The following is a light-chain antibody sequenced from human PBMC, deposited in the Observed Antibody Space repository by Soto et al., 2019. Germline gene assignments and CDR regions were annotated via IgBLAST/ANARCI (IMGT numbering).Light chain of an antibody. CDR1: NIGSKN. J-gene: IGLJ2*01. Sequence: SYELTQPPSLSAAPGQTARMTCGGDNIGSKNVHWYQQKAGQAPKLVVYDDSDRPSGTPERFSGSNSGNTATLTNSGVEAGDEADYYCQVYDARRDHVVFGGGTKLTVL. V-gene: IGLV3-21*02. CDR3: QVYDARRDHVV. CDR2: DDS.